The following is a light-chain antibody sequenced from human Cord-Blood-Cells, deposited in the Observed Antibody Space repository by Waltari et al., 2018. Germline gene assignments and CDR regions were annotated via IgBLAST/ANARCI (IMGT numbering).Light chain of an antibody. Sequence: QSALTQPASVSGSPGQSITISCTGTSSDVGRYNLGSWYQQHPGKAPKLMIYEGSKRPSGVSNRFSGSKSGNTASLTISGLQAEDEADYYCCSYAGSVVFGGGTKLTVL. CDR2: EGS. V-gene: IGLV2-23*01. CDR3: CSYAGSVV. CDR1: SSDVGRYNL. J-gene: IGLJ2*01.